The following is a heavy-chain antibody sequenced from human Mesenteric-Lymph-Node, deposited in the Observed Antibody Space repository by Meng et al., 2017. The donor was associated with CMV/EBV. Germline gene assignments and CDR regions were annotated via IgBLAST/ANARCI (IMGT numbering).Heavy chain of an antibody. J-gene: IGHJ5*02. CDR3: AREVKVVPAATSREAPNWFDP. V-gene: IGHV4-34*01. D-gene: IGHD2-2*01. Sequence: GSLRLSCAVYGGSFSGYYWSWIRQPPGKGLEWIGEINHSGSTNYNPSLKSRVTISVDTSKNQFSLKLSSVTAADTAVYYCAREVKVVPAATSREAPNWFDPWGQGTLVTVSS. CDR1: GGSFSGYY. CDR2: INHSGST.